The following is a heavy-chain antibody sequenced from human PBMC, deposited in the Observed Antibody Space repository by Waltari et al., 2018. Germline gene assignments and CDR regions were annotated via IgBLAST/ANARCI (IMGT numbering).Heavy chain of an antibody. D-gene: IGHD4-17*01. J-gene: IGHJ4*02. CDR3: ARDAQPPDYGDYEPLRYFDY. Sequence: QVQLVQSGAEVKKPGSSVKVSCKASGGPFSSYAISWVRKAPGQGLEWMGGIIPIFGTANYAQKFQGRVTITADESTSTAYMELSSLRSEDTAVYYCARDAQPPDYGDYEPLRYFDYWGQGTLVTVSS. CDR1: GGPFSSYA. CDR2: IIPIFGTA. V-gene: IGHV1-69*12.